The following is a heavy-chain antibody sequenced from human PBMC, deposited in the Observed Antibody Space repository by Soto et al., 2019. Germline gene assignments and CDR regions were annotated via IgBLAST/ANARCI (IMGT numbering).Heavy chain of an antibody. CDR1: GFSLTTSGVG. CDR3: VNDKLYGVTGSYALGFDP. D-gene: IGHD1-20*01. CDR2: IYWDDDK. J-gene: IGHJ5*02. Sequence: QITLKESGPTLLKPTQTLTLTCTFSGFSLTTSGVGVGWIRQPPGKALEWLAVIYWDDDKRYRPALKTRLTITKDTSKTQVVLRMPNVDPVDTGTYFCVNDKLYGVTGSYALGFDPWGQGTLVTVSS. V-gene: IGHV2-5*04.